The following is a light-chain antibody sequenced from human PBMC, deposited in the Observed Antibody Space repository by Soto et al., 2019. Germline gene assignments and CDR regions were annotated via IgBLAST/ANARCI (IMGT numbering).Light chain of an antibody. J-gene: IGKJ3*01. CDR3: HQFGSSPLYT. Sequence: EIVLTQSPGTLSLSPGERATLSCRASQTISSSFLAWYQQKPGQAPRLLIYRASRRAPGIPDRFSGSGSWTDVTLTISRLEPEDFAVYYCHQFGSSPLYTFGRGTKVEIK. V-gene: IGKV3-20*01. CDR2: RAS. CDR1: QTISSSF.